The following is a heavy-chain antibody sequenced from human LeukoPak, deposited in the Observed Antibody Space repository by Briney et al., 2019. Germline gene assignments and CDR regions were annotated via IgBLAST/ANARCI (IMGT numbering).Heavy chain of an antibody. CDR1: GYTFTGYY. Sequence: SAKVSCKASGYTFTGYYMHWVRQAPGQGLEWMGWINPNSGGTNYAQKFQGRVTMTRDTSISTAYMELSRLRSDDTGVYYCARVDFWSGYFGGMDYWGQGTLVTVSS. V-gene: IGHV1-2*02. D-gene: IGHD3-3*01. CDR2: INPNSGGT. J-gene: IGHJ4*02. CDR3: ARVDFWSGYFGGMDY.